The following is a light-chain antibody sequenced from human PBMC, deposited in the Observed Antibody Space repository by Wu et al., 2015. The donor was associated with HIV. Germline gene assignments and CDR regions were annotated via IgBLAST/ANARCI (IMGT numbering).Light chain of an antibody. J-gene: IGKJ4*01. Sequence: EIVMTQSPATLSVSPGERATLSCRSSQSISKNLAWYQQKPGQAPRLLIYGASTRATGTPARFSGNGSGAEFNFTISSMQSEDFAVYYCQQRINWPPVTFGGGTKVEI. CDR3: QQRINWPPVT. CDR1: QSISKN. V-gene: IGKV3-15*01. CDR2: GAS.